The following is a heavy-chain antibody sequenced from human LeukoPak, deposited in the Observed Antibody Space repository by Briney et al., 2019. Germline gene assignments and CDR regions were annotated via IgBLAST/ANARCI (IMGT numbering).Heavy chain of an antibody. D-gene: IGHD3-10*01. CDR3: ARAGIPYGLDI. CDR2: IKEDGSEK. J-gene: IGHJ3*02. CDR1: GFTFSGYW. V-gene: IGHV3-7*04. Sequence: GGSLRLSCAASGFTFSGYWMSWVRQAPGKGLEWVANIKEDGSEKYYVDSVKGRFTISRDNAGNSPYLQMSSLRAEDTAVYYCARAGIPYGLDIWGQGTMVTVSS.